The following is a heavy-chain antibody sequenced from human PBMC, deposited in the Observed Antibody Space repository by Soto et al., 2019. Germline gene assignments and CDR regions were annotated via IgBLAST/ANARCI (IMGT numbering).Heavy chain of an antibody. V-gene: IGHV4-39*01. CDR3: ARHQDSSGWFSPHYGMDV. J-gene: IGHJ6*02. D-gene: IGHD6-19*01. CDR1: GGSISSSSYY. Sequence: SETLSLTCTVSGGSISSSSYYWGWIRQPPGKGLEWIGSIYYSGSTYYNPSLKSRVTISVDTSKNQFSLKLSSVTAADTAVYYCARHQDSSGWFSPHYGMDVWGQGTTVTVSS. CDR2: IYYSGST.